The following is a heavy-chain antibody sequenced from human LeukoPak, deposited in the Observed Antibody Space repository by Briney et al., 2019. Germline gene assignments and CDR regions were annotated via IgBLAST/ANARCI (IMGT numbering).Heavy chain of an antibody. CDR2: ISSNGGKT. D-gene: IGHD6-19*01. V-gene: IGHV3-64*01. CDR3: ARAKAVAGTGGDNWFDP. CDR1: GFTFSSYD. J-gene: IGHJ5*02. Sequence: GGSLRLSCAASGFTFSSYDMHWVRQAPGKGLEYVSTISSNGGKTNYANSVKGRFTISRDNSKNTLYLQMGSLRADDVAVYYCARAKAVAGTGGDNWFDPWGQEPWSPSPQ.